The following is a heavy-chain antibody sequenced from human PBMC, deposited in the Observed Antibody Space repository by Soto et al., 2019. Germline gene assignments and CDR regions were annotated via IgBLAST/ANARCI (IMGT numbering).Heavy chain of an antibody. CDR1: GFTFSSYG. J-gene: IGHJ5*02. V-gene: IGHV3-30*18. CDR2: ISYDGSNK. CDR3: AKDRNPYDFWSGSWFDP. Sequence: GGSLRLSCAASGFTFSSYGMHWVRQAPGKGLEWVAVISYDGSNKYYADSVKGRFTISRDNSKNTLYLQMNSLRAEDTAVYYCAKDRNPYDFWSGSWFDPWGQGTLVTVSS. D-gene: IGHD3-3*01.